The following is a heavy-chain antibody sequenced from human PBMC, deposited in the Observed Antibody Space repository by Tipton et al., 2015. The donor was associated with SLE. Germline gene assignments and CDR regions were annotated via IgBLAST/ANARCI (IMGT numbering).Heavy chain of an antibody. D-gene: IGHD1-14*01. CDR3: ARGLSGKMPASNWFDP. CDR2: IYYSGST. V-gene: IGHV4-59*11. J-gene: IGHJ5*02. Sequence: TLSLTCTVSGGSICSHYWSWIRQPPGKGLEWIGYIYYSGSTNYNPSLKSRVTISVDTSKNQFSLKLSSVTAEDTAVYYCARGLSGKMPASNWFDPWGQGTLVTVSS. CDR1: GGSICSHY.